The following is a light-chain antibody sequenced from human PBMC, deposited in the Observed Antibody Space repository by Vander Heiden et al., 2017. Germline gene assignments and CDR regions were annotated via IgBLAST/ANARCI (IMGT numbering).Light chain of an antibody. CDR1: NIGSKS. CDR3: QVWDSSSDHVV. Sequence: SYVLTPPPSVSVAPGQTARITRGRSNIGSKSVHWYRQKPGQAPVLVVYADSDRPSGIPERFSGSNSGNTATLTFSRVEAGDEADYYCQVWDSSSDHVVFGGGTKLTVL. V-gene: IGLV3-21*02. CDR2: ADS. J-gene: IGLJ2*01.